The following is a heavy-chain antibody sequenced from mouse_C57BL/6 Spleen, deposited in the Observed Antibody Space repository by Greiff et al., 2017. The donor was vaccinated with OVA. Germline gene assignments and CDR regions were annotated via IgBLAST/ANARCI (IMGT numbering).Heavy chain of an antibody. CDR3: TRSSYDGHYFDY. J-gene: IGHJ2*01. CDR1: GFTFSSYA. CDR2: ISSGGDYI. Sequence: EVKLVESGEGLVKPGGSLKLSCAASGFTFSSYAMSWVRQTPEKRLEWVAYISSGGDYIYYADTVKGRFTISRDNARNTLYLQMSSLKSEDTAMYYCTRSSYDGHYFDYWGKGTTLTVSS. V-gene: IGHV5-9-1*02. D-gene: IGHD2-3*01.